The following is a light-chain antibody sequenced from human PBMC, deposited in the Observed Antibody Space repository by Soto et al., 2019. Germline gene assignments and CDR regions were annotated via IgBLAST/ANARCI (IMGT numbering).Light chain of an antibody. Sequence: EREMTQSPATVSVSKRERATLSCRASQSVGINLAWYQQKPGQAPRLLIYNAFTRATGIAARFSGSGSGTDFTLTISRLEPEDFAVYYCQQYGSSRTFCQGSNVAIK. CDR2: NAF. CDR3: QQYGSSRT. CDR1: QSVGIN. J-gene: IGKJ1*01. V-gene: IGKV3-15*01.